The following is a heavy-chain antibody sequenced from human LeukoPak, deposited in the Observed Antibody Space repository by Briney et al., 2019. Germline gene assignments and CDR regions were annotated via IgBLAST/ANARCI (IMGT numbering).Heavy chain of an antibody. CDR2: IYYSGGT. CDR3: ARDRFSSSWYHRGLGWFDP. V-gene: IGHV4-59*01. D-gene: IGHD6-13*01. CDR1: GGSISSYY. J-gene: IGHJ5*02. Sequence: SETLSLTCTVSGGSISSYYWSWIRQPPGKGLEWIGYIYYSGGTNYNPSLKSRVTISVDTSKNQFSLKLSSVTAADTAVYYCARDRFSSSWYHRGLGWFDPWGQGTLVTVSS.